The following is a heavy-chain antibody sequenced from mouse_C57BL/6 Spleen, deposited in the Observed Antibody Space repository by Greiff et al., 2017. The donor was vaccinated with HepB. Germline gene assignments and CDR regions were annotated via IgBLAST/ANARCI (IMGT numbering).Heavy chain of an antibody. V-gene: IGHV1-53*01. CDR2: INPSNGGT. D-gene: IGHD2-5*01. CDR3: ARYIVRGYAMDY. J-gene: IGHJ4*01. CDR1: GYTFTSYW. Sequence: QVHVKQPGTELVKPGASVKLSCKASGYTFTSYWMHWVKQRPGQGLEWIGNINPSNGGTNYNEKFKSKATLTVDKSSSTAYMQLSSLTSEDSAVYYCARYIVRGYAMDYWGQGTSVTVSS.